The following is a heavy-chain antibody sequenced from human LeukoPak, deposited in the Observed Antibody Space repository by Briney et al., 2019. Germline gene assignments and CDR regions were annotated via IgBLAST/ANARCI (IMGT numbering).Heavy chain of an antibody. CDR1: GFTFSNYD. J-gene: IGHJ3*02. CDR2: ISATADT. D-gene: IGHD3-10*01. Sequence: PGGSLRLSCAASGFTFSNYDMHWVRQATGKGLEWVSTISATADTYYPGSVKGRFTVSRENAKNSLYLQMNSPRADDTAVYYCARGSRQAFDIWGQGTMVTVSS. CDR3: ARGSRQAFDI. V-gene: IGHV3-13*01.